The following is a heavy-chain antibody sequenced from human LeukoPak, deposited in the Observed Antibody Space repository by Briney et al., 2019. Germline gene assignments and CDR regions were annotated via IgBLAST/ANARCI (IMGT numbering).Heavy chain of an antibody. J-gene: IGHJ4*02. CDR1: GITLSNYG. CDR2: ISSDGSNT. D-gene: IGHD3-10*01. V-gene: IGHV3-30*18. Sequence: PGGSLRLSCAVSGITLSNYGMHWVRQAPGKGLEWVAVISSDGSNTYYADSVKGRFTISRDNSKNTLFLQMNSLRAEDTAVYYCAKDGLWFGDLTYFDYWGQGTLVTVPS. CDR3: AKDGLWFGDLTYFDY.